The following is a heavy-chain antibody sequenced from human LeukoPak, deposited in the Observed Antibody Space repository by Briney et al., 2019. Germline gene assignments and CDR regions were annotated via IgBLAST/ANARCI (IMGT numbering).Heavy chain of an antibody. Sequence: PGGTLRLSCAASGFTFSSYGMSWVRQAPGKGLEWVSAISGSGGSTYYADSVKGRFTISRDNAKNSLYLQMDSLRVEDTAVYYCARDYDSSGYGSPGDYWGQGTLVTVSS. CDR1: GFTFSSYG. J-gene: IGHJ4*02. CDR3: ARDYDSSGYGSPGDY. V-gene: IGHV3-23*01. D-gene: IGHD3-22*01. CDR2: ISGSGGST.